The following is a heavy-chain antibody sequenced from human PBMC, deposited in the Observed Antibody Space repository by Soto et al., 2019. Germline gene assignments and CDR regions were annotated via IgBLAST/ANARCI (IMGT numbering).Heavy chain of an antibody. D-gene: IGHD6-13*01. V-gene: IGHV4-30-2*01. CDR3: ARESSSWRHYFDY. J-gene: IGHJ4*02. CDR2: IYHSGST. Sequence: QLQLQESGSGLVKPSQTLSLTCAVSGGSISSGGYSWSWIRQPPGKGLEWIGYIYHSGSTYYNPSLKSRVTISVDRSKNQFSRKLSSVTAADTAVYYCARESSSWRHYFDYWGQGTLVTVSS. CDR1: GGSISSGGYS.